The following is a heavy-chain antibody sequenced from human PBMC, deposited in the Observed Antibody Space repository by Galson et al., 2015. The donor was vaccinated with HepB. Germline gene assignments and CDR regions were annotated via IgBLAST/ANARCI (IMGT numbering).Heavy chain of an antibody. J-gene: IGHJ5*02. V-gene: IGHV1-3*01. D-gene: IGHD2-2*01. CDR2: INAGNGNT. Sequence: SCRASGCTFTSYAMHWVRQAPGQRLEWMGWINAGNGNTKYSQKFQGRVTITRDTSASTAYMEMSSLRSEDTAVYYCARDVGYCSSTSCYLYVGWFDPWGQGTLVTVSS. CDR3: ARDVGYCSSTSCYLYVGWFDP. CDR1: GCTFTSYA.